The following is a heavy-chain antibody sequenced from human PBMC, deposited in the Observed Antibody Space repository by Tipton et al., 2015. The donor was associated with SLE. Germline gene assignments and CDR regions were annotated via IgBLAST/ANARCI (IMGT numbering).Heavy chain of an antibody. V-gene: IGHV3-30*02. J-gene: IGHJ6*02. Sequence: SLRLSCAASGFTFSSYAMHWVRQAPGKGLEWVAFIRYDGSNKYYADSVKGRFTISRDNSKNTLYLQMNSLRAEDTAVYYCARDPRYSYGYVWGFYGMDVWGQGTTVTVSS. CDR1: GFTFSSYA. D-gene: IGHD5-18*01. CDR3: ARDPRYSYGYVWGFYGMDV. CDR2: IRYDGSNK.